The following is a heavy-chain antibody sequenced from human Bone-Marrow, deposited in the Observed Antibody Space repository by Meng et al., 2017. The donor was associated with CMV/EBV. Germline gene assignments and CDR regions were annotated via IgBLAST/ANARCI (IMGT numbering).Heavy chain of an antibody. V-gene: IGHV4-34*01. CDR3: ARDYGMDV. CDR2: INHSGST. J-gene: IGHJ6*02. CDR1: GGSFSGYY. Sequence: SETLSLTCAVYGGSFSGYYWSWIRQPPGKGLEWIGEINHSGSTNYNPSLKSRVTISVDTSRNQFSLKLSSVTAADTAVYYCARDYGMDVWGQGTTVTVSS.